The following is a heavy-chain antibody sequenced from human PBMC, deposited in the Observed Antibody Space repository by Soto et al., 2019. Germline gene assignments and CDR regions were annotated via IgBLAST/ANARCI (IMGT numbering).Heavy chain of an antibody. D-gene: IGHD3-3*01. Sequence: VASVKVSCKASGYTFTSYGISWVRQAPGQGLEWMGWISAYNGNTNYAQKLQGRVTMTTDTSTSTAYMELRSLRSDDTAVYYCARITRSYDFWSGYYPLWGQGTLVTVSS. CDR1: GYTFTSYG. CDR2: ISAYNGNT. V-gene: IGHV1-18*01. J-gene: IGHJ4*02. CDR3: ARITRSYDFWSGYYPL.